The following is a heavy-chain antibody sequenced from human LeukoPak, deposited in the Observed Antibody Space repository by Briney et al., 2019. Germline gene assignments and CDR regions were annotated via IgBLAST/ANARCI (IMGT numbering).Heavy chain of an antibody. CDR1: GDSVSSNSVT. V-gene: IGHV6-1*01. D-gene: IGHD3-3*01. Sequence: SQTLSLTCAISGDSVSSNSVTWNWIRQSPSRGLEWLGRTYYRSTWYNDYAVSVRGRITVNPDTSKNQFSLKLSSVTAADTAVYYCARGPPYYDFWSGYYPFGYGYWGRGTLVTVSS. CDR2: TYYRSTWYN. J-gene: IGHJ4*02. CDR3: ARGPPYYDFWSGYYPFGYGY.